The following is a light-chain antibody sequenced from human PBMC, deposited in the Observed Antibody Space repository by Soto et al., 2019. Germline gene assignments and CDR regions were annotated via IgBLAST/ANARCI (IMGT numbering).Light chain of an antibody. J-gene: IGKJ1*01. CDR2: TAS. V-gene: IGKV1-5*03. CDR3: QQYYSYPPT. CDR1: QSIDNW. Sequence: DIQVTQSPSTLSASVGDRVTITCRASQSIDNWLAWYQQIPGKAPNLLIYTASSLESGVPSRFSGSGSGTDFALTVSSLQPEDFATYYCQQYYSYPPTFGQGTKVDIK.